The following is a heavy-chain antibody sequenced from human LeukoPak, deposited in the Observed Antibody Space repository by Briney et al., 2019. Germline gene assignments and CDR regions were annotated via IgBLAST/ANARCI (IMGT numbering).Heavy chain of an antibody. Sequence: SETLFLTCTVSGASIRSHYWSWVRLPPGKGLEWIGYIYYSGSTDYNPSLKSRVSISVDTSKNQFSLRLSSVTAADTAVYYCAKDLGYNDHWGQGTLVSVSS. V-gene: IGHV4-59*11. CDR1: GASIRSHY. D-gene: IGHD5-18*01. CDR3: AKDLGYNDH. J-gene: IGHJ4*02. CDR2: IYYSGST.